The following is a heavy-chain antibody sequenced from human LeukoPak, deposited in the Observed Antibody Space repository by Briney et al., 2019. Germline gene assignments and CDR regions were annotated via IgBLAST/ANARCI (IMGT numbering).Heavy chain of an antibody. D-gene: IGHD5-12*01. CDR2: IKQDGSEK. J-gene: IGHJ4*02. CDR1: GFTFSSFW. CDR3: AREGDISVITYAY. V-gene: IGHV3-7*01. Sequence: GGSLRLSCAASGFTFSSFWMNWLRQAPGKGLEWVANIKQDGSEKYYADSVKGRFTISRDNAKNSLFLQMNSLRAEDTAAYYCAREGDISVITYAYWGQGTLVTVSS.